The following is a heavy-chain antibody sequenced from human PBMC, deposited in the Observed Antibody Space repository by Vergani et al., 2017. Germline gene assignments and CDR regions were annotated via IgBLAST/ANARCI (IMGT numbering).Heavy chain of an antibody. V-gene: IGHV3-7*01. Sequence: VQLVESGGGLVQPGGSLRLSCAASGFTFSSYWMTWVRQAPGKGLEWVANIKQDGSEEYYVDSVKGRFTISRDNSKNTLYLQMNSLRAEDTAVYYCARSLQWLAHAFDIWGQGTMVTVSS. CDR3: ARSLQWLAHAFDI. CDR2: IKQDGSEE. J-gene: IGHJ3*02. D-gene: IGHD6-19*01. CDR1: GFTFSSYW.